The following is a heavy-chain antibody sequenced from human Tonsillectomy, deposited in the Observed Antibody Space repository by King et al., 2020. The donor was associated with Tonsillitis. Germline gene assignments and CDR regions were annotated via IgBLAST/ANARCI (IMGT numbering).Heavy chain of an antibody. CDR2: ISGSGGTP. CDR3: ANDLVVVTAIPGNYFDY. CDR1: GFTFSSYA. D-gene: IGHD2-21*02. V-gene: IGHV3-23*04. J-gene: IGHJ4*02. Sequence: DVQLVESGGVLVQTGGSLRLSCAASGFTFSSYAMSWVRQAPGKGLEWVSAISGSGGTPYYADSVKGRFTISRDNSKNTLYLQMNSLRAEDTAVYYCANDLVVVTAIPGNYFDYWGQGTLVTVSS.